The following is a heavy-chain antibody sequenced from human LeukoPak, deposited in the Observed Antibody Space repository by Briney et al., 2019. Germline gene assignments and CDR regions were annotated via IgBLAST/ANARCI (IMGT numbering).Heavy chain of an antibody. CDR3: ARRESSSWYTSHGAFDI. D-gene: IGHD6-13*01. CDR1: GYTFTGYY. V-gene: IGHV1-2*02. Sequence: ASVKVSCKASGYTFTGYYMHWVRQAPGQGLEWMGWINPNSGGTNYAQKFQGRVTMTRDTSISTAYMEPSRLRSDDTAVYYCARRESSSWYTSHGAFDIWGQGTMVTVSS. J-gene: IGHJ3*02. CDR2: INPNSGGT.